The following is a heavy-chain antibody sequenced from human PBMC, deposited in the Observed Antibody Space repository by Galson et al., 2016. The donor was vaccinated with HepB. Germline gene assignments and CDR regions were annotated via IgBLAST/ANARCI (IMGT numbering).Heavy chain of an antibody. CDR1: GFSLSTSGMC. D-gene: IGHD5-24*01. Sequence: PALVKPPQTLTLTCTFSGFSLSTSGMCVSWIRQPPGKALEWLARIDWDDDKYYSPSLRTRLTISKDTSKNQVVLAMANMDPVDTATYYCARNGRDGYTYFDYWGQGTLVTVSS. J-gene: IGHJ4*02. CDR3: ARNGRDGYTYFDY. CDR2: IDWDDDK. V-gene: IGHV2-70*11.